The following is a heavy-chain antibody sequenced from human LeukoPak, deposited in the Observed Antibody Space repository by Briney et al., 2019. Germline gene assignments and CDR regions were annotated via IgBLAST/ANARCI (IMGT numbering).Heavy chain of an antibody. V-gene: IGHV3-74*01. D-gene: IGHD5-12*01. CDR2: INGDGRNI. CDR3: AKDLTYSGYESYFDY. Sequence: GGSLRLSCVASGFTFSSYWMHWVRQDPRKGLVWVSRINGDGRNINYADSVRGRFTISRDNAKNTLYLQMNTLRVEDTAVYYCAKDLTYSGYESYFDYWGQGTLVTVSS. CDR1: GFTFSSYW. J-gene: IGHJ4*02.